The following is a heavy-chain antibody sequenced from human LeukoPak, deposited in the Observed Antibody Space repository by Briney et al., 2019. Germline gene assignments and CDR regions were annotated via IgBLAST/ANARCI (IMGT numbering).Heavy chain of an antibody. V-gene: IGHV1-3*01. Sequence: ASVKVSFKASGYTFTTYSIHWVRQAPGQRLEWMGRINGGNDNTRYSQKFQGRVTITRDTSASTAYMELSSLRSEDTAVYYCARGIVVEPTANWFDPWGQGTLVTVSS. CDR2: INGGNDNT. CDR1: GYTFTTYS. J-gene: IGHJ5*02. D-gene: IGHD2-2*01. CDR3: ARGIVVEPTANWFDP.